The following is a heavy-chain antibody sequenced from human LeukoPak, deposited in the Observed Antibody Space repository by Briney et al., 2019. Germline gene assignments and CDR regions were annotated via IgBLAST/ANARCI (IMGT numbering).Heavy chain of an antibody. V-gene: IGHV3-30-3*01. J-gene: IGHJ3*02. CDR2: ISYDGSNK. Sequence: GGTLRLSCAASGFTFSSYAMHWVRQAPGKGLEWVAVISYDGSNKYYADSVKGRFTISRDNSKNTLYLQMNSLRAEDTAVYYCARARGPIAARRGDAFDIWGQGTMVTVSS. D-gene: IGHD6-6*01. CDR1: GFTFSSYA. CDR3: ARARGPIAARRGDAFDI.